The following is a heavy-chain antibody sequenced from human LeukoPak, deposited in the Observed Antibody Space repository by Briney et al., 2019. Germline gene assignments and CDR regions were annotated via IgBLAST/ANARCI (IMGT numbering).Heavy chain of an antibody. CDR2: IYYSGST. V-gene: IGHV4-31*03. D-gene: IGHD4-17*01. Sequence: SQTLSLTCTVSGGSISSGGYYWSWIRHHPGKGLEWIGYIYYSGSTYYNPSLKSRVTISVDTSKNQFSLKLSSVTAADTAVYYCARARGGTVTTSPFDYWGQGTLVTVSS. CDR3: ARARGGTVTTSPFDY. J-gene: IGHJ4*02. CDR1: GGSISSGGYY.